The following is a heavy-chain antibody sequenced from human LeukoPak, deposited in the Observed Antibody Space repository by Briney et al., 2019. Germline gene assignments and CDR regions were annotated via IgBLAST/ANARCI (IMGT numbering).Heavy chain of an antibody. CDR1: GFTFSSYA. V-gene: IGHV3-21*01. D-gene: IGHD5-24*01. Sequence: GGSLRLSCAASGFTFSSYAMSWIRQAPGKGLEWVSSISSSSSYIYYADSVKGRFTISRDNAKNSLYLQMNSLRAEDTAVYYCARDLEPAPGYYYGMDVWGQGTTVTVSS. J-gene: IGHJ6*02. CDR3: ARDLEPAPGYYYGMDV. CDR2: ISSSSSYI.